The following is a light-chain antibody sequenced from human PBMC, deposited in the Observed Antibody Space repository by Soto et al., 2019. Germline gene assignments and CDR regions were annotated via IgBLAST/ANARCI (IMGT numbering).Light chain of an antibody. J-gene: IGKJ2*01. CDR3: QQYGSSPPMYT. Sequence: EIVLTQSPGTLSLSPGERATLSCRASQSVSSSNLAWYQQKPGQSPRLLIYGASSRATGIPDRFSGSGSGTDFTLTIRRLEPEDFAVYYCQQYGSSPPMYTFGQGTKLEIK. CDR2: GAS. V-gene: IGKV3-20*01. CDR1: QSVSSSN.